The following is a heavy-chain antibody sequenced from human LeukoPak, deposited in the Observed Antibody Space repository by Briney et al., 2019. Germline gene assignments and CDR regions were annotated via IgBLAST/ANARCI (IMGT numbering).Heavy chain of an antibody. J-gene: IGHJ4*02. Sequence: RASVKASCKASGYTFTSYYMHWVRQAPGQGLEWMGIINPSGGSTSYAQKFQGRVTMTRDMSTSTVYMELSSLRSEDTAVYYCARDIYDSSGYLGYYFDYWGQGTLVTVSS. V-gene: IGHV1-46*01. D-gene: IGHD3-22*01. CDR3: ARDIYDSSGYLGYYFDY. CDR1: GYTFTSYY. CDR2: INPSGGST.